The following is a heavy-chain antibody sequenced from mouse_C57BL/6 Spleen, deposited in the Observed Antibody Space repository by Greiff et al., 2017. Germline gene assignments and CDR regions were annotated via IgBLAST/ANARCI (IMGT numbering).Heavy chain of an antibody. CDR2: IYIGNGYT. Sequence: VQLQQSGAELVRPGSSVKMSCKTSGYTFTSYGINWVKQRPGQGLEWIGYIYIGNGYTEYNEKFKGKATLTSDTSSSTAYMQLSSLTSEDSAIYFCARRAYYYGSSYWYFDVWGTGTTVTVSS. CDR1: GYTFTSYG. V-gene: IGHV1-58*01. D-gene: IGHD1-1*01. J-gene: IGHJ1*03. CDR3: ARRAYYYGSSYWYFDV.